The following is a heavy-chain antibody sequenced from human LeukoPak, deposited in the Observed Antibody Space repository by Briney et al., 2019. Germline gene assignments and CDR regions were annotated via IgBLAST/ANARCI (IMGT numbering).Heavy chain of an antibody. J-gene: IGHJ5*02. V-gene: IGHV4-34*01. D-gene: IGHD3-10*01. Sequence: PSETLSLTRAVYGGSFSDYYWSWIRQPPGKGLEWIGEINPSGSTNYNPSLKSRVTISVDTSKNQFSLKLSSVAAADTAVYYCASHALLWFGGENWFDPWGQGTLVTVSS. CDR1: GGSFSDYY. CDR3: ASHALLWFGGENWFDP. CDR2: INPSGST.